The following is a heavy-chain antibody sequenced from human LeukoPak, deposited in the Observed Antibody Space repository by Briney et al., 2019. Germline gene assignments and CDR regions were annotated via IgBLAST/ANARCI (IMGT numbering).Heavy chain of an antibody. Sequence: PSETLSLTCAVYGGSFSGYYWSWIRQPPGKGLEWIGYIYYSGSTNYNPSLKSRVTISVDTSKNQFSLKLSSVTAADTAVYYCARDYLYCSGGSCYSTFDYWGQGTLVTVSS. J-gene: IGHJ4*02. CDR2: IYYSGST. D-gene: IGHD2-15*01. CDR1: GGSFSGYY. CDR3: ARDYLYCSGGSCYSTFDY. V-gene: IGHV4-59*01.